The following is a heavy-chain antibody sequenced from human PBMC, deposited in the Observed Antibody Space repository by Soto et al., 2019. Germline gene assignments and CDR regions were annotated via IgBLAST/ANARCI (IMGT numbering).Heavy chain of an antibody. CDR1: GGSISSYY. J-gene: IGHJ4*02. CDR2: IYYSGST. D-gene: IGHD5-18*01. CDR3: ARVRGYSYGYGSFDY. Sequence: QVQLQESGPGLVKPSETLSLTCTVSGGSISSYYWSWIRQPPGKGLGWIGYIYYSGSTNYNPSLKSRVTMSVDTSKKQFSLKLSSVTAADTAVYYCARVRGYSYGYGSFDYWGQGTLVTVSS. V-gene: IGHV4-59*01.